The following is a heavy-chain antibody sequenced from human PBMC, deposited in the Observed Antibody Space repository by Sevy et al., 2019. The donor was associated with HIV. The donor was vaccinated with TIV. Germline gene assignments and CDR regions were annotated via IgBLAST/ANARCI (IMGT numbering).Heavy chain of an antibody. CDR1: GFSFSNYA. CDR2: LIGGGSRT. V-gene: IGHV3-23*01. J-gene: IGHJ6*02. CDR3: AKRRVQSGLSGGGANYGWDV. Sequence: GGSLRLSCAASGFSFSNYAMSWVRQAPGKGLEWVSTLIGGGSRTYYADSVTGRFPISSDNSRNTLYLQMNSLRAEDTAVYYGAKRRVQSGLSGGGANYGWDVCGQGTTVTVSS. D-gene: IGHD2-8*02.